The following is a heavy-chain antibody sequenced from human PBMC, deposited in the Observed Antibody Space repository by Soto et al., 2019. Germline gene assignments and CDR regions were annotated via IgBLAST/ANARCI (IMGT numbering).Heavy chain of an antibody. V-gene: IGHV4-61*01. D-gene: IGHD3-22*01. CDR1: GGSVSSDSYY. CDR2: IYHDGST. CDR3: ASSTFFPDSRGYHFKNLDS. Sequence: PSETLSLTCTVSGGSVSSDSYYWSWIRQPPGKGLEWIGYIYHDGSTNHNPSLKSRVTISVHTSKTQFSLKLSSVTAADTAVYYCASSTFFPDSRGYHFKNLDSWGQGTLVTVSS. J-gene: IGHJ5*01.